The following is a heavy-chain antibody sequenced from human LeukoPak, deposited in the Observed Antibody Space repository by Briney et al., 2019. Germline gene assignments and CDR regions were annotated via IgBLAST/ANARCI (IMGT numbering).Heavy chain of an antibody. J-gene: IGHJ5*02. CDR2: INHSGST. Sequence: PSETLSLTCAVYGGSFSGYYWSWIRQPPGKGLEWIGEINHSGSTNYNPSLKSRVTISVDTSKNQFSLKLSSVTAADTAVYYCARGRGYDFWSGYYNWFDPWGQGTLVTVSS. CDR3: ARGRGYDFWSGYYNWFDP. V-gene: IGHV4-34*01. D-gene: IGHD3-3*01. CDR1: GGSFSGYY.